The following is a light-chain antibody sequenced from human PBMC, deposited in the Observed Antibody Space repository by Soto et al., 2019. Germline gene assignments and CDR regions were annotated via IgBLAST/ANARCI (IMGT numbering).Light chain of an antibody. V-gene: IGKV3-20*01. J-gene: IGKJ1*01. Sequence: EVVLSQSPCTLSLSPGERATLSCRASQSVSSSYLAWYQQKPGQAPRLLIYGASSRATGIPDRFSGSGSGTDFTLTISRLEPEDFAVYYCQQYGSSPPGTFGQGTKVAIK. CDR3: QQYGSSPPGT. CDR2: GAS. CDR1: QSVSSSY.